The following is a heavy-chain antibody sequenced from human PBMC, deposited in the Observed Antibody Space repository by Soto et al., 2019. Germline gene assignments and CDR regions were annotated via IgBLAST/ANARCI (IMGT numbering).Heavy chain of an antibody. J-gene: IGHJ4*02. D-gene: IGHD6-19*01. CDR3: ARAVAGTLEFYFDY. CDR1: GWFFSGLL. Sequence: LPEGGGGLLEASETLVLNFGFFGWFFSGLLLRLIPQPPGKGVEWIGEINHCGSTNYNPSLKSRVTISVDTSKNQFSLKLSSVTAADTAVYYCARAVAGTLEFYFDYWGQGTLVTVSS. V-gene: IGHV4-34*01. CDR2: INHCGST.